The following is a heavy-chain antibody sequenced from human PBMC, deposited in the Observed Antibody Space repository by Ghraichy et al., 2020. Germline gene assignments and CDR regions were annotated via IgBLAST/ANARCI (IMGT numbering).Heavy chain of an antibody. CDR1: GFSFSHFG. CDR2: VWYDGSKE. V-gene: IGHV3-33*08. CDR3: ARGTQQLERSGGLHL. J-gene: IGHJ6*02. D-gene: IGHD6-13*01. Sequence: GGSLRLSCAASGFSFSHFGMHWVRQAPVKGLEWVAIVWYDGSKEFYADSVKGRFTTSRDNSKNTLYLEMNTLRAEDTAVYYCARGTQQLERSGGLHLWGQGTTVAVSS.